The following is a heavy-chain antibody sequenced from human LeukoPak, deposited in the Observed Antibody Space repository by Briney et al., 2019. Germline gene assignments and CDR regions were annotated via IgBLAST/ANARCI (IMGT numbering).Heavy chain of an antibody. D-gene: IGHD3-3*01. CDR3: ARDHYDFWSGYYTGSRFDP. Sequence: PSETLSLTCTVSGGSISSYYWSWIRQPPGKGLEWIGYIHYSGSTNYNPSLKSRVTISVDTSKNQFYLNLSSVTAADTAVYYCARDHYDFWSGYYTGSRFDPWGQGTLVTVSS. J-gene: IGHJ5*02. CDR2: IHYSGST. V-gene: IGHV4-59*01. CDR1: GGSISSYY.